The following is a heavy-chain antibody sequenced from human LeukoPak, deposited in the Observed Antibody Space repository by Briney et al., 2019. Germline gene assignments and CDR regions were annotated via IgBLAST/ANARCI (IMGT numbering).Heavy chain of an antibody. CDR3: ARGDFGTYYDFWSGYYTREYYFDY. V-gene: IGHV3-21*01. CDR1: GFTFSSYS. Sequence: GGSLRLSCAASGFTFSSYSMNWVRQAPGKGLEWVSSISSSSSYIYYADSVKGRFTISRDNAKNSLYLQMNSLRAEDTAVYYCARGDFGTYYDFWSGYYTREYYFDYWGQGTLVTVSS. J-gene: IGHJ4*02. D-gene: IGHD3-3*01. CDR2: ISSSSSYI.